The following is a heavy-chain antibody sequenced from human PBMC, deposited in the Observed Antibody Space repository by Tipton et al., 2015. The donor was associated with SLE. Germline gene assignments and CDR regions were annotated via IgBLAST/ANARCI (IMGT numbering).Heavy chain of an antibody. CDR3: AKRYSLAPTGHNFDS. CDR2: VSDGST. D-gene: IGHD6-13*01. V-gene: IGHV3-23*01. J-gene: IGHJ4*02. CDR1: GFTFSRYG. Sequence: SLRLSCAASGFTFSRYGMHWVRQAPGKGLEWVSGVSDGSTYYADSVKGRFTISRDNSKNTLYLQMNSLRADDSGIYYCAKRYSLAPTGHNFDSWGQGTLVTVSS.